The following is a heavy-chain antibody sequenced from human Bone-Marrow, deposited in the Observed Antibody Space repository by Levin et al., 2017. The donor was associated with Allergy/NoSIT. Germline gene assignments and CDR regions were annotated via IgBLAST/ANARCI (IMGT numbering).Heavy chain of an antibody. Sequence: GGSLRLSCAASGFTFSSYDMHWVRQATGKGLEWVSAIGTAGDTYYPGSVKGRFTISRENAKNSLYLQMNSLRAGDTAVYYCARGGYSYGYVGTDAFDIWGQGAMVTVSS. CDR1: GFTFSSYD. D-gene: IGHD5-18*01. V-gene: IGHV3-13*01. CDR3: ARGGYSYGYVGTDAFDI. J-gene: IGHJ3*02. CDR2: IGTAGDT.